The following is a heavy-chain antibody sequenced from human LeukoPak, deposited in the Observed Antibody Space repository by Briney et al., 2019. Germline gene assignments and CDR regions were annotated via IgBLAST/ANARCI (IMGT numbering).Heavy chain of an antibody. CDR1: GFTVSSNY. CDR2: IYSGGST. D-gene: IGHD2-2*01. J-gene: IGHJ5*02. Sequence: GGSLRLSCAASGFTVSSNYMSWVRQAPGKGLEWVSVIYSGGSTYYADSVKGRFTISRDNSKNTLYLQMNSLRAEDTAVYYCARVVPAARGWFDPWGQGTLVTVSS. CDR3: ARVVPAARGWFDP. V-gene: IGHV3-53*01.